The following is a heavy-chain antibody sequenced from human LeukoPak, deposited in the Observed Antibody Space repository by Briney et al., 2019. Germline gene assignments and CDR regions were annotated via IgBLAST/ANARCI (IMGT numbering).Heavy chain of an antibody. D-gene: IGHD6-19*01. J-gene: IGHJ4*02. CDR2: IGTAGDP. V-gene: IGHV3-13*05. Sequence: GGSLRLSCAASGFTFSSYDMHWVRQATGKGLECVSAIGTAGDPYYPGSVKGRFTISRENAKNSLYLQMNSLRAGHTAVYYCARVVGDSSGWYYFDYWGQATLVPVSS. CDR3: ARVVGDSSGWYYFDY. CDR1: GFTFSSYD.